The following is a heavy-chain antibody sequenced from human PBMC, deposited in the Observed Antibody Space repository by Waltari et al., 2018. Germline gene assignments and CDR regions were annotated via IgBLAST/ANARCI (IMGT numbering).Heavy chain of an antibody. V-gene: IGHV4-61*09. CDR3: ALVRVVNAFDI. CDR2: IYTSGRA. J-gene: IGHJ3*02. Sequence: QVQLQESGPGLVKPLQTLSLTCTVSGVSMRSGEYYWSWIRQPAGKGLEWIGYIYTSGRATYNPPLKSRVSMSIDTFKNQFSLNLKSVTAADTAVYYCALVRVVNAFDIWGQGTMVTVSS. D-gene: IGHD3-3*01. CDR1: GVSMRSGEYY.